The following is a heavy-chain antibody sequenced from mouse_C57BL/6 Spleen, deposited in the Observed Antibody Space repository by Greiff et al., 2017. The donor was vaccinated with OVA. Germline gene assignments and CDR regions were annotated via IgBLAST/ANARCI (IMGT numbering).Heavy chain of an antibody. J-gene: IGHJ3*01. Sequence: QVQLQQPGAELVKPGASVKLSCKASGYTFTSYWMHWVKQRPGQGLEWIGMIHPNSGSTNYNEKFKSKATLTVDKSSSTAYMQLSSLTSEDSAVYYCARSIYDDYDLAWFAYWGQGTLVTVSA. CDR1: GYTFTSYW. CDR3: ARSIYDDYDLAWFAY. D-gene: IGHD2-4*01. V-gene: IGHV1-64*01. CDR2: IHPNSGST.